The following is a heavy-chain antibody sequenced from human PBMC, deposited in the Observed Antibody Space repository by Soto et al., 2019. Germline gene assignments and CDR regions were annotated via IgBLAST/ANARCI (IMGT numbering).Heavy chain of an antibody. J-gene: IGHJ4*02. CDR1: GFTFSNYW. V-gene: IGHV3-74*01. CDR3: ARAGWYRFDY. CDR2: INSDGTTI. Sequence: EVQLVESGGGLVQPGGSLRLSCAASGFTFSNYWVHWVRQAPGKGLMWVSRINSDGTTINYADSVEGRFTISRDNAKNTLFLQMNSLRVEVTAVYYCARAGWYRFDYWGQGTLVTVSS. D-gene: IGHD6-19*01.